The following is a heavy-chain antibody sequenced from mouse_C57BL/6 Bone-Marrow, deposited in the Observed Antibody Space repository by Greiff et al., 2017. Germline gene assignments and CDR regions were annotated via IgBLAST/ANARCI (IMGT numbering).Heavy chain of an antibody. J-gene: IGHJ2*01. Sequence: EVKLVESGAELVKPGASVKLSCTASGFNIKDYYMHWVKQRTEQGLEWIGRIDPEDGETKYAPKFQGKATITADTSSNTAYLQLSSLTSEDTAVYDCAGVFPTVVDYWGQGTTLTVSS. CDR1: GFNIKDYY. V-gene: IGHV14-2*01. D-gene: IGHD1-1*01. CDR2: IDPEDGET. CDR3: AGVFPTVVDY.